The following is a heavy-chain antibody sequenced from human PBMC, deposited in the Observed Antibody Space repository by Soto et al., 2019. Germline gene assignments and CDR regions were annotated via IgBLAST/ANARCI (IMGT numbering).Heavy chain of an antibody. CDR1: GYTFTSYG. CDR2: INPSGGNT. V-gene: IGHV1-46*01. Sequence: GASVKVSCKTSGYTFTSYGISWVRQAPGQGLEWMGIINPSGGNTSYAQKFQGRVTMTRDTSTSTVYMDLSSLRSEDTAVYYCARHLAAGDYWGQGTVVTVSS. CDR3: ARHLAAGDY. J-gene: IGHJ4*02. D-gene: IGHD6-13*01.